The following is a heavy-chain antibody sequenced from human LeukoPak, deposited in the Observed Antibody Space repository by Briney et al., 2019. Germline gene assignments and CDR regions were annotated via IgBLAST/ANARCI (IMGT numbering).Heavy chain of an antibody. CDR2: INHSGST. J-gene: IGHJ4*02. Sequence: SETLSLTCAVYGGSFSGYYWSWIRQPPGKGLEWIGEINHSGSTNYNPSLKSRVTISVDTSKNQFSLKLSSVTAADTAVYYCARGSPRFPGYSSGWVYWGQGTLVTVSS. V-gene: IGHV4-34*01. D-gene: IGHD6-19*01. CDR1: GGSFSGYY. CDR3: ARGSPRFPGYSSGWVY.